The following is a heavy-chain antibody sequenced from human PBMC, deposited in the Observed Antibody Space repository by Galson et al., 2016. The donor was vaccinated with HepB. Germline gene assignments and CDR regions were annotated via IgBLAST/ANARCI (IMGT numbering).Heavy chain of an antibody. V-gene: IGHV6-1*01. CDR2: TYFRPRWDN. CDR1: GDSVSSNSSA. CDR3: ARAARRYDILRTRGLDV. D-gene: IGHD3-9*01. Sequence: CAISGDSVSSNSSAWNWIRRSPSRGLEWLGRTYFRPRWDNDYAEAVNSRIVITPDTSKKQFSLQLKSVTPEDPALDYCARAARRYDILRTRGLDVWGQGTTVTVSS. J-gene: IGHJ6*02.